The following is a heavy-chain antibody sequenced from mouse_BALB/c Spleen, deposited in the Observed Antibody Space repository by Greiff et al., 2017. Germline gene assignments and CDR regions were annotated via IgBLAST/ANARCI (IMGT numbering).Heavy chain of an antibody. V-gene: IGHV3-2*02. J-gene: IGHJ4*01. CDR3: ASTVVAAMDY. Sequence: EVQLQESGPGLVKPSQSLSLTCTVTGYSITSDYAWNWIRQFPGNKLEWMGYISYSGSTSYNPSLKSRISITRDTSKNQFFLQLNSVTTEDTATYYCASTVVAAMDYWGQGTSVTVSS. CDR1: GYSITSDYA. D-gene: IGHD1-1*01. CDR2: ISYSGST.